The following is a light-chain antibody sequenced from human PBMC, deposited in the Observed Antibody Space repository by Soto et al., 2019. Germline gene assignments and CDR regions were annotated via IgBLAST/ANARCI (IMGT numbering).Light chain of an antibody. Sequence: EVVLTQSPGTLSLSPGERATLSCRASQSVSNNYFAWYQQKPGQAPRLLIFGSSDRATGIPDRFSGRGSVTDFTLTISRLEPEDLAVYYCQQYGSSPPYTFGQGTKLEI. V-gene: IGKV3-20*01. CDR1: QSVSNNY. CDR2: GSS. J-gene: IGKJ2*01. CDR3: QQYGSSPPYT.